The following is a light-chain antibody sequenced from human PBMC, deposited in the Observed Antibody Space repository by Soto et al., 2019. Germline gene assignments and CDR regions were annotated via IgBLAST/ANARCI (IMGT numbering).Light chain of an antibody. Sequence: QSVLTQPASVSGSPGQSITISCTGTSSDVGTYNYVSWYQHHPGKAPKLIIYEVSNRPSGVSNRFSGSKSGSTASLTICGLQAEDEADYHCTSYTRDTALVFGTGTKVTVL. J-gene: IGLJ1*01. CDR1: SSDVGTYNY. V-gene: IGLV2-14*01. CDR3: TSYTRDTALV. CDR2: EVS.